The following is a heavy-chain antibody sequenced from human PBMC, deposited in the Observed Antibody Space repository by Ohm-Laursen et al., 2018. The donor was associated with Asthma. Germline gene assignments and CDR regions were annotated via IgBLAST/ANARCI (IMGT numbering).Heavy chain of an antibody. Sequence: SLRLSCSASGFTFSNYAMHWVRQAPGKGLEWVAVIWYDGSNKYYADSVKGRFTISRDNSKNTLYLQMNSLRAEDTAVYYCARDRVGYSSFKHGMDVWGQGTTVTVSS. D-gene: IGHD6-13*01. V-gene: IGHV3-33*08. CDR2: IWYDGSNK. CDR1: GFTFSNYA. CDR3: ARDRVGYSSFKHGMDV. J-gene: IGHJ6*02.